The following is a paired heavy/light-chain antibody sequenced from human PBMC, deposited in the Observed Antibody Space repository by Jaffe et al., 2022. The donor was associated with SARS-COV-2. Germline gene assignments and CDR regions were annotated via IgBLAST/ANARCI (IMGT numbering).Light chain of an antibody. CDR2: SNN. V-gene: IGLV1-44*01. Sequence: QSVLTQPPSASGTPGQRVTISCSGSSSNIGSNTVNWYQQLPGTAPKLLIYSNNQRPSGVPDRFSGSKSGTSASLAISGLQSEDEADYYCAAWDDSLDGPVFGGGTKLTVL. CDR3: AAWDDSLDGPV. J-gene: IGLJ2*01. CDR1: SSNIGSNT.
Heavy chain of an antibody. V-gene: IGHV1-18*01. CDR1: GYSFTNYG. CDR3: ARGGDVGAYGAHRFDP. Sequence: QVQLVQSGAEVKKPGASVKVSCKASGYSFTNYGISWVRQAPGQGLEWMGWISPYNSNTNYAQTLQGRVTMTTDTSTSTAYMELRSLRSDDTAVYYCARGGDVGAYGAHRFDPWGQGTLVTVSS. CDR2: ISPYNSNT. J-gene: IGHJ5*02. D-gene: IGHD1-26*01.